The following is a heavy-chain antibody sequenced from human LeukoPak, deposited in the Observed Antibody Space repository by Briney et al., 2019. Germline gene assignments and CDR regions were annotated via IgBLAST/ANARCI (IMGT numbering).Heavy chain of an antibody. Sequence: ASVKVSCKASGYTFTSYGISWVRQAPGQGLEWMGWISAYNGNTNYAQKLQGRVTMTTDTSTSTVYMELRSLRSDDTAVYYCARVQRDGSSPPGMDVWGKGTTVTVSS. CDR2: ISAYNGNT. CDR3: ARVQRDGSSPPGMDV. V-gene: IGHV1-18*01. D-gene: IGHD6-13*01. CDR1: GYTFTSYG. J-gene: IGHJ6*03.